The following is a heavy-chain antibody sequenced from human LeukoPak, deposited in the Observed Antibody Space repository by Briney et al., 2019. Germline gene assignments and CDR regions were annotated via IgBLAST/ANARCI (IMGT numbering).Heavy chain of an antibody. J-gene: IGHJ4*02. CDR1: GYSFTVYY. D-gene: IGHD6-13*01. CDR3: ARRRYSGSSSWNSIDY. CDR2: INTNTGNP. V-gene: IGHV7-4-1*02. Sequence: ASVKVSFKASGYSFTVYYMHWVRQAPGQGLEWMGWINTNTGNPTYAQGFTGRFVFSLDTSVSTAYLQISSLKAEDTAVYYCARRRYSGSSSWNSIDYWGQGTLVTVSS.